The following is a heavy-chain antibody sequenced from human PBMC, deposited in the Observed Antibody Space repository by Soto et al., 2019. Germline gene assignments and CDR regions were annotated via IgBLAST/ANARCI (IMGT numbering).Heavy chain of an antibody. D-gene: IGHD3-22*01. Sequence: GGSLRLSCAASGFTFSSYAMHWVRQAPGKGLEWVAVISYDGSNKYYADSVKGRFTISRDNSKNTLYLQMNSLRAVDTAVYYCAREYYYDSSGYYLFGYWGQGTPVTVSS. CDR3: AREYYYDSSGYYLFGY. CDR2: ISYDGSNK. J-gene: IGHJ4*02. CDR1: GFTFSSYA. V-gene: IGHV3-30-3*01.